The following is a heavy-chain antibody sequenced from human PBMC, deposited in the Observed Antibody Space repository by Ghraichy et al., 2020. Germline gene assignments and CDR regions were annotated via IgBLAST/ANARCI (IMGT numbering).Heavy chain of an antibody. Sequence: GGSLRLSCAGTGFTFSSYDMYWVRQATGKGLEWVSFIDTAGDTYYPGSVKGRFTISRENAKNSLYLQMKSLGAGDTAVDYCARGVLVRGVNYYGMGVWGQGPTVTVSS. J-gene: IGHJ6*02. CDR3: ARGVLVRGVNYYGMGV. CDR2: IDTAGDT. CDR1: GFTFSSYD. D-gene: IGHD3-10*01. V-gene: IGHV3-13*04.